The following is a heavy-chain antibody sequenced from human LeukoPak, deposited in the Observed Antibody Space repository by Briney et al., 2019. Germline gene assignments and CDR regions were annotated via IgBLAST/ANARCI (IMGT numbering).Heavy chain of an antibody. CDR1: GFTFSSYG. J-gene: IGHJ4*02. CDR2: IRYDGSNK. V-gene: IGHV3-30*02. D-gene: IGHD3-10*01. Sequence: GGSLRLSCAASGFTFSSYGMHWVRQAPGKGLEWVAFIRYDGSNKYYADSVKGRFTISRDNSKNTLYLQMNSLRAEDAAIYYCAKAYYYASGSSLYYFDYWGQGTLVTVSS. CDR3: AKAYYYASGSSLYYFDY.